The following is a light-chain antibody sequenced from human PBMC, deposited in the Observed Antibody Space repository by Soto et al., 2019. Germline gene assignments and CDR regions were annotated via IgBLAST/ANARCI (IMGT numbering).Light chain of an antibody. V-gene: IGKV1-33*01. CDR3: QQYHSLPFT. CDR2: EAS. J-gene: IGKJ3*01. Sequence: DIQMTQSPSSLSASVGDRITITCQARQDISKYLIWYQQTPGKAPKFLIYEASNLERGVPSRFGGSGSGRDFTFTINSLQPEDIATYYCQQYHSLPFTFGPGAKLVIK. CDR1: QDISKY.